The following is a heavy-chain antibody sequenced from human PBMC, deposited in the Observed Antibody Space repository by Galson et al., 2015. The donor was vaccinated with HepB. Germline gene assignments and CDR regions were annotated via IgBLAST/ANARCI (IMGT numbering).Heavy chain of an antibody. CDR1: GYTFTSYA. D-gene: IGHD4-11*01. CDR3: ARFSNYLGLIWPGDYFDY. CDR2: INAGNGNT. Sequence: SCKASGYTFTSYAMHWVRQAPGQRLEWMGWINAGNGNTKYSQKFQGRVTITRDTSASTAYMELSSLRSEDTAVYYCARFSNYLGLIWPGDYFDYWGQGTLVTVSS. V-gene: IGHV1-3*01. J-gene: IGHJ4*02.